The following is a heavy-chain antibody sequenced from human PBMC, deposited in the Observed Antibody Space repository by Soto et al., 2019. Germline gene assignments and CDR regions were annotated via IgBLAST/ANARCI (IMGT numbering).Heavy chain of an antibody. J-gene: IGHJ4*02. CDR2: IKQDGSEK. CDR3: ARDRGIAVAENFDY. V-gene: IGHV3-7*05. Sequence: GGSLRLSCAASGFTFSSYWMSWVRQAPGKGLEWVANIKQDGSEKYYVDSVKGRFTISRDNAKXXLYXXMNSLRAEDTAVYYCARDRGIAVAENFDYWGQGTLVTVSS. CDR1: GFTFSSYW. D-gene: IGHD6-19*01.